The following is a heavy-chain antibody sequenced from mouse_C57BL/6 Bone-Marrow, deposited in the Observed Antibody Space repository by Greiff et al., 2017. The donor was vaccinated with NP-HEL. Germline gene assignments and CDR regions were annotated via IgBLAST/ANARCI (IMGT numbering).Heavy chain of an antibody. CDR2: ISSGSSTI. Sequence: EVKLMESGGGLVKPGGSLKLSCAASGFTFSDYGMHWVRQAPEKGLEWVAYISSGSSTIYYADTVKGRFTISRDNAKNTLFLQMTSLRSEDTAMYYWARPYYDYDYYAMDDWGQGTSVTVSS. CDR1: GFTFSDYG. CDR3: ARPYYDYDYYAMDD. D-gene: IGHD2-4*01. V-gene: IGHV5-17*01. J-gene: IGHJ4*01.